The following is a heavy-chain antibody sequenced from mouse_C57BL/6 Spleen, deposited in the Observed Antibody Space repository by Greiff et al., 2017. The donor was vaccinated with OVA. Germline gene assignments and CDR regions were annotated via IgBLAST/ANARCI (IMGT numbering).Heavy chain of an antibody. CDR1: GYTFTSYW. CDR2: IDPSDSYT. Sequence: QVQLQQPGAELVMPGASVKLSCKASGYTFTSYWMHWVKQRPGQGLEWIGEIDPSDSYTKYNPKFKGKSTLTVDKSSSTAYMQLSSLTSEDSAVYYCARGDYYGSGAYWGQGTLVTVSA. CDR3: ARGDYYGSGAY. V-gene: IGHV1-69*01. J-gene: IGHJ3*01. D-gene: IGHD1-1*01.